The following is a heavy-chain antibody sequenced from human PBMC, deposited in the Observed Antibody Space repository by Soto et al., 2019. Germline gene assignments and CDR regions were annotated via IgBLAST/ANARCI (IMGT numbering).Heavy chain of an antibody. CDR3: ARAVAVAASCDY. V-gene: IGHV1-3*05. J-gene: IGHJ4*02. CDR2: INAGNGNT. D-gene: IGHD6-19*01. CDR1: GYTFTGYA. Sequence: QVQLLQSGAEERKPGASVKVSCKASGYTFTGYAMHWVRQAPGQRLEWMGWINAGNGNTKYSQKFQGRVTITRDTSASAAYMELSSLRSEDTAVYYFARAVAVAASCDYWGQGTLVTVSS.